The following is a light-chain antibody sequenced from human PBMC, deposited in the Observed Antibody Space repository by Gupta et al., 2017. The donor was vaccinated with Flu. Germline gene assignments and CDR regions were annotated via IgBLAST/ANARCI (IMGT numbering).Light chain of an antibody. Sequence: PASLSPSIGDRVTITCRASQGISSYLAWYQQKPGKAPNLLIYAASTLQSGVPSRFSGSKSGREFSLTISSLQPEDFATYYCQQVNSYPYTFGQGTKLEIK. CDR3: QQVNSYPYT. CDR1: QGISSY. CDR2: AAS. V-gene: IGKV1-9*01. J-gene: IGKJ2*01.